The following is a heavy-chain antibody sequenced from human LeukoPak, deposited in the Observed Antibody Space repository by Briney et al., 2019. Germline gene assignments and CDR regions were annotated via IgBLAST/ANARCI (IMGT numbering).Heavy chain of an antibody. CDR3: ARDYCSSTSCLFDY. Sequence: TGGSLRLSCAASGFTFSSYWMSWVRQAPGKGLEWVANINKEGGEKYYADSVKGRFTISRDNSKNTLYLQMNSLRAEDTAVYYCARDYCSSTSCLFDYWGQGTLVTVSS. J-gene: IGHJ4*02. CDR1: GFTFSSYW. V-gene: IGHV3-7*01. D-gene: IGHD2-2*01. CDR2: INKEGGEK.